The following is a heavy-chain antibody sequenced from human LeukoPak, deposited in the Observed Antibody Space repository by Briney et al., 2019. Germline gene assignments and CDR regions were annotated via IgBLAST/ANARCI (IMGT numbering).Heavy chain of an antibody. Sequence: SETLSLTCTVSGGPISSSNHYWGWIRQPPGKGLEWIESIYYSGSTYYSPSLRSRVTTSIDTSKNQISLKLSSVTAADTAVYYCAREGHNYYDSSGPRDAFDIWGQGTMVTVSS. J-gene: IGHJ3*02. CDR3: AREGHNYYDSSGPRDAFDI. D-gene: IGHD3-22*01. V-gene: IGHV4-39*07. CDR2: IYYSGST. CDR1: GGPISSSNHY.